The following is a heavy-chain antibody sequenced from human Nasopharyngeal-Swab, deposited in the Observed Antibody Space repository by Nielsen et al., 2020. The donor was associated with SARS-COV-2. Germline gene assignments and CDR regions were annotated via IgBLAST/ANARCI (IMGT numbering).Heavy chain of an antibody. CDR2: ISDYNGNT. CDR3: ARVIAVAVTCFDY. D-gene: IGHD6-19*01. V-gene: IGHV1-18*04. J-gene: IGHJ4*02. Sequence: ASVTVSCQDSGYNFTSYGISWVRPAPGQGPEWMGWISDYNGNTNYAQKLQGRVTMTTDTSTRTAYMELRSLRSDESAVYYCARVIAVAVTCFDYWGQGTLVTVSS. CDR1: GYNFTSYG.